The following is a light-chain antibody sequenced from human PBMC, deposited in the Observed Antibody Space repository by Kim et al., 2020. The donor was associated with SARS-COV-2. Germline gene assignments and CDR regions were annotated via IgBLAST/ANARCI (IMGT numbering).Light chain of an antibody. CDR2: DAS. J-gene: IGKJ5*01. CDR1: QDITNY. V-gene: IGKV1-33*01. CDR3: QQYDKIPGT. Sequence: DIQLTQSPSSLSASVGDRVTITCQASQDITNYLNWYQQKLGRAPKLLIYDASNLETGVPSRFSGSGSGTHFTFTISSLQPEDIATYYCQQYDKIPGTFDQGTRLEIK.